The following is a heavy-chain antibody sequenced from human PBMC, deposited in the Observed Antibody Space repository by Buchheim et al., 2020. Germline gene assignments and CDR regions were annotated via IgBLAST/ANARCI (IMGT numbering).Heavy chain of an antibody. Sequence: QVQLQQWGAGLLKPSETLSLTCAVYGGSFSGYYWSWIRQPPGKGLEWIGYIYYSGSTNYNPSLKSRVTISVDTSKNQFSLKLSSVTAADTAVYYCASVVYATQEHWYFDLWGRGTL. CDR1: GGSFSGYY. V-gene: IGHV4-34*11. D-gene: IGHD2-8*02. J-gene: IGHJ2*01. CDR2: IYYSGST. CDR3: ASVVYATQEHWYFDL.